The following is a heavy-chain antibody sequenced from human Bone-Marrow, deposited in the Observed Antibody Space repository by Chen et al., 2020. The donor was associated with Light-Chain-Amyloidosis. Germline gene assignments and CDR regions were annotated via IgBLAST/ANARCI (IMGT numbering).Heavy chain of an antibody. J-gene: IGHJ4*02. CDR3: ARGWDSGWSYFDN. CDR2: IDSRSTYR. Sequence: QVQLVESGGGLVKPGGSRRLSCAASGLSFSDKYITWIRQTAGKGLEWVAYIDSRSTYRNYADSAKGRFTISRDNAKNSLYLQMNSLRVEDTGVYYCARGWDSGWSYFDNWGQGTLVTVSS. D-gene: IGHD6-19*01. V-gene: IGHV3-11*06. CDR1: GLSFSDKY.